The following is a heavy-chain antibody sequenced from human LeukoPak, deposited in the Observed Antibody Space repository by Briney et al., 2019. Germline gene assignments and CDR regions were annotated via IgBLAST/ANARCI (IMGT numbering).Heavy chain of an antibody. CDR2: IYYSGST. V-gene: IGHV4-59*01. D-gene: IGHD2-2*01. CDR1: GGSISSYY. CDR3: ARVSTREYSTSWFDY. J-gene: IGHJ4*02. Sequence: SETLSLTCTVSGGSISSYYWSWIRQPPGKGLEWIGYIYYSGSTNYNPSLKSRVTISVDTSKNQFSLKLSSVTAADTALYYCARVSTREYSTSWFDYWGQGTLVTVSS.